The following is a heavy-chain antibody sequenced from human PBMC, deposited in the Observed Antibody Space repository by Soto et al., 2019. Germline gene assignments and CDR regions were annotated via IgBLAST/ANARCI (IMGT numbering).Heavy chain of an antibody. Sequence: GGSLRLSCAASEFTVSNYWITWVRQEPGKGLEWVANIKEDGSEKYYVDSVRGRFTISRDNAKNSLYLQMNSLRAEDTAVYYCARARWYSSGWYYDYWGQGTLVTVSS. D-gene: IGHD6-19*01. J-gene: IGHJ4*02. CDR1: EFTVSNYW. CDR2: IKEDGSEK. CDR3: ARARWYSSGWYYDY. V-gene: IGHV3-7*01.